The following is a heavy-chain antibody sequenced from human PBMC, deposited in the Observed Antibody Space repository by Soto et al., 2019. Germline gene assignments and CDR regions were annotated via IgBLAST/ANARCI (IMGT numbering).Heavy chain of an antibody. Sequence: QVQLVESGGGVVQPGRSLRLSCAASGFTFSNYIMHWVRQAPGKGLEWVAIILHDGNNKYYADSVKGRFTISRDNSKNTLYLQMNSLRTKDTAIYYCARDDEGGSYCDLGYWGQGTLVTVSS. D-gene: IGHD3-10*01. CDR3: ARDDEGGSYCDLGY. J-gene: IGHJ4*02. CDR2: ILHDGNNK. CDR1: GFTFSNYI. V-gene: IGHV3-30-3*01.